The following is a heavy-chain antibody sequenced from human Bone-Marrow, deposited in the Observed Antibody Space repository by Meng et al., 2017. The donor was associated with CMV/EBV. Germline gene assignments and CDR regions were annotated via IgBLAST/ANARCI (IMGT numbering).Heavy chain of an antibody. CDR3: ARDRGTLENWNYELTY. J-gene: IGHJ4*02. D-gene: IGHD1-7*01. CDR1: GGTFSSYT. CDR2: IIPILGIA. Sequence: SVKVSCKASGGTFSSYTISWVRQAPGQGLEWMGRIIPILGIANYAQKFQGRVTITADKSTSTAYMELSSLRSEDTAVYYCARDRGTLENWNYELTYWGQGQLVNVSS. V-gene: IGHV1-69*04.